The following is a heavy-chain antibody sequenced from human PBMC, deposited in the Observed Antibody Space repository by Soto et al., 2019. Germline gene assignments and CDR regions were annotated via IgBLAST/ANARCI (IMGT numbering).Heavy chain of an antibody. Sequence: GGSLRLCCAASRLTFSGYRMYWVRQATGKGLEWVAVISYDGSNKYYADSVKGRFTISRDNSKNTLYLQMNSLRAEDTAVYYRAKRYYDFWSGYYPESNWFDPWGQGT. J-gene: IGHJ5*02. CDR2: ISYDGSNK. CDR3: AKRYYDFWSGYYPESNWFDP. V-gene: IGHV3-30*18. CDR1: RLTFSGYR. D-gene: IGHD3-3*01.